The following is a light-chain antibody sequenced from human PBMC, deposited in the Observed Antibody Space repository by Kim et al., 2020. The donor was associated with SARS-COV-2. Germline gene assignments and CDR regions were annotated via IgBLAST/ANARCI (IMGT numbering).Light chain of an antibody. CDR3: QQYDTSPFT. J-gene: IGKJ3*01. CDR1: QSISSSY. CDR2: GAS. V-gene: IGKV3-20*01. Sequence: EIVLTQSPGTLSLSPGERATLSCRASQSISSSYLAWYQHKPGQAPRLLIYGASSRATGIPDRFSGSGSGTDFTLTISRLEPEDFAVYYCQQYDTSPFTFGPGTKVDIK.